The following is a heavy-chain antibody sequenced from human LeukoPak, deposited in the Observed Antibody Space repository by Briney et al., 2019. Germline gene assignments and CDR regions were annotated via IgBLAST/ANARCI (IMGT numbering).Heavy chain of an antibody. V-gene: IGHV3-7*01. CDR2: ISQDGSDK. CDR1: GFTFSNFW. Sequence: PGGSLRLSCAASGFTFSNFWMTWVRQAPGKGLQWVGNISQDGSDKYSVDSVDSVRGRFSISRDNARNSVYLQMNSLRAEDTAVYYCARDVGSGWFDYWGQGSLVTVSS. CDR3: ARDVGSGWFDY. J-gene: IGHJ4*02. D-gene: IGHD6-19*01.